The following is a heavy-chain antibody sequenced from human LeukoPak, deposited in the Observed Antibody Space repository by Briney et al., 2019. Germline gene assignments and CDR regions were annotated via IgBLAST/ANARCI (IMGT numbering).Heavy chain of an antibody. CDR1: GGSISSSNYY. J-gene: IGHJ5*02. Sequence: SETLSLTCTVSGGSISSSNYYWGWTRQPPGKGLEWFGSISYSGGTNYNPSLKSRVTISVDKSKNQFSLKLSSVTAADTAVYYCARDPGGVKSSFDPWGQGTLVTVSS. V-gene: IGHV4-39*07. D-gene: IGHD3-10*01. CDR2: ISYSGGT. CDR3: ARDPGGVKSSFDP.